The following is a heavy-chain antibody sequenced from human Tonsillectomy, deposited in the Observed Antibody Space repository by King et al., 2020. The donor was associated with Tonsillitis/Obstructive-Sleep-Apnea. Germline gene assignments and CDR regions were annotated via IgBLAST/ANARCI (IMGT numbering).Heavy chain of an antibody. J-gene: IGHJ3*02. CDR1: GGSISSYY. Sequence: VQLQESGPGLVKPSETLSLTCTVSGGSISSYYWSWIRQPPGKGLEWIGYIYYSGSTHYNPTLKSRVTISVDTSKNQFSLKLSSVTAPDTAVYYCARSTAAFDIWGQGTMVTVSS. CDR2: IYYSGST. D-gene: IGHD5-18*01. V-gene: IGHV4-59*08. CDR3: ARSTAAFDI.